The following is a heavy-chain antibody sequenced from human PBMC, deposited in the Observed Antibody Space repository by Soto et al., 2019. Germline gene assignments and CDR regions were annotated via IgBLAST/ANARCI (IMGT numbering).Heavy chain of an antibody. CDR3: ARGVGYSGYGLYSYYGMDV. J-gene: IGHJ6*02. V-gene: IGHV1-8*01. Sequence: QVQLVQSGAEVKKPGASVKVSCKASGYTFTSYDINWVRQATGQGLEWMGWMNPNSGNTGYAQKFQGRVTMTRNTSISTAYMELSSLRSEDTAVYYCARGVGYSGYGLYSYYGMDVWGQGTTVTVSS. CDR1: GYTFTSYD. CDR2: MNPNSGNT. D-gene: IGHD5-12*01.